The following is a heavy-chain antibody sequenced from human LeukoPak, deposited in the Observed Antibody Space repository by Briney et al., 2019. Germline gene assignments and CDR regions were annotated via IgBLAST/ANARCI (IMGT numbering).Heavy chain of an antibody. J-gene: IGHJ3*02. Sequence: ASVRVSCKASGYTFTSYYMHWVRQAPGQGLEWMGIINPSGGSTSYAQKFQGRVTMTRDTSTSTVYMELSSLRSEDTAVYYCLVLGYCCGCSCPPNAFDIWGQGTKVTVSS. V-gene: IGHV1-46*01. D-gene: IGHD2-15*01. CDR3: LVLGYCCGCSCPPNAFDI. CDR2: INPSGGST. CDR1: GYTFTSYY.